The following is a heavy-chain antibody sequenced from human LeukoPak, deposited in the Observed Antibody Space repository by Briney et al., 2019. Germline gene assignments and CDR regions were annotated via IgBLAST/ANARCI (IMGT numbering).Heavy chain of an antibody. D-gene: IGHD3-10*01. V-gene: IGHV4-59*01. CDR2: IYYSGST. CDR1: GGSISSYY. Sequence: SETQSLTCTVSGGSISSYYWSWTRQPPGKGLEWIGYIYYSGSTNYNPSLKSRVTISVDTSKNQFSLKLSSVTAADTAVYYCARAALGSGNNWFDPWGQGTLVTVSS. J-gene: IGHJ5*02. CDR3: ARAALGSGNNWFDP.